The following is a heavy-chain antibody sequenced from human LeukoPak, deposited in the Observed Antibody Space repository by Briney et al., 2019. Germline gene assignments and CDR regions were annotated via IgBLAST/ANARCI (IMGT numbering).Heavy chain of an antibody. Sequence: GASVTVSCQASGGTFSSYAISWVRQAPGPAREWMGGIIPIFGTANYAQKLQGRVTITADEYTSTAYMELSSLRSEDTAVYYCARDASSGYTPWGQGTLVTVSS. CDR2: IIPIFGTA. D-gene: IGHD3-22*01. J-gene: IGHJ5*02. V-gene: IGHV1-69*13. CDR1: GGTFSSYA. CDR3: ARDASSGYTP.